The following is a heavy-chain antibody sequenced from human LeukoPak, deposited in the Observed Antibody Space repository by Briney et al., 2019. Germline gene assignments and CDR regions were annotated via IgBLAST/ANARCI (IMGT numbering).Heavy chain of an antibody. CDR1: GFTQNNYD. Sequence: GGSLRLSWAAAGFTQNNYDMNWVRQAPGKGLDWVSSISTSSRYIYYKDSVRGRFTISRDDAKNSLYLEMNSLRAEDTAVYYCARADCSSSTCYLRRSWFDPWGQGTLVTVSS. CDR3: ARADCSSSTCYLRRSWFDP. D-gene: IGHD2-2*01. CDR2: ISTSSRYI. V-gene: IGHV3-21*01. J-gene: IGHJ5*02.